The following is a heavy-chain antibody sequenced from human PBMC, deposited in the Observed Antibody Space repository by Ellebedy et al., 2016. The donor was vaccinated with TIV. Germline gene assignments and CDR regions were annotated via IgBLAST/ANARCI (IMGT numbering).Heavy chain of an antibody. Sequence: SETLSLTXTVSGDSISSYYWSWIRRPPGKGLEWIGHIYFSGSATYNPSLRSRVTISVHTSKQQFSLNLSSVTAADTAIYYCARWNSGVVGLDALDIWGQGKMVTASS. CDR3: ARWNSGVVGLDALDI. D-gene: IGHD1-7*01. CDR2: IYFSGSA. J-gene: IGHJ3*02. V-gene: IGHV4-4*09. CDR1: GDSISSYY.